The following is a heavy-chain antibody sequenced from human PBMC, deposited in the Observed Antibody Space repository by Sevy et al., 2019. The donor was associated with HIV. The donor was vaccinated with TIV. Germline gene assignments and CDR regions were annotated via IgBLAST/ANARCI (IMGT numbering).Heavy chain of an antibody. J-gene: IGHJ4*02. CDR3: VGPKLTYTNGWHYFDY. CDR2: IRHGDYT. D-gene: IGHD2-8*01. V-gene: IGHV4-39*01. Sequence: SETLSLTCIVSGASISNTAYYWGWIRQSPGKGLEWIASIRHGDYTLCNPSLKSRVTISADTSKNQFSLKLTSVSAADTSIYYCVGPKLTYTNGWHYFDYWGQGTVVTVSS. CDR1: GASISNTAYY.